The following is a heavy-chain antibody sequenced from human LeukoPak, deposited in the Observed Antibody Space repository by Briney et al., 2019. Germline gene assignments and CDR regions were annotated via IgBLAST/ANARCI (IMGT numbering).Heavy chain of an antibody. CDR2: LSGSGGST. V-gene: IGHV3-23*01. CDR1: GFTFSSYA. D-gene: IGHD3-10*01. Sequence: QPGGSLRLSCAASGFTFSSYAMSWVRQAPGKGLEWVSALSGSGGSTSYADSVKGRFTISRDNSKNTLYLQMNSLRAEDTAVYYCARDRSKPLPGVPYGMDVWGQGTTVTVSS. J-gene: IGHJ6*02. CDR3: ARDRSKPLPGVPYGMDV.